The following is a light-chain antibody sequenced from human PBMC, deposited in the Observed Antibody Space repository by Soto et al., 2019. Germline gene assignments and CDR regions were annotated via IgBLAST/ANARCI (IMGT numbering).Light chain of an antibody. CDR2: KAS. CDR1: QRISTW. J-gene: IGKJ1*01. CDR3: QQYDVYWT. Sequence: DIQMTQSPSTLSASVGDRVTITCRASQRISTWLAWYQQKPGKAPKLLIYKASSLESGVPSRFSGSGYGTEFTLTISSLQPDDFATYYCQQYDVYWTFGQGTKVELK. V-gene: IGKV1-5*03.